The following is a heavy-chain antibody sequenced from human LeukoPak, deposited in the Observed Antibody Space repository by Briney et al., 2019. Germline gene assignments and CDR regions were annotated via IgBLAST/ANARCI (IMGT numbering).Heavy chain of an antibody. V-gene: IGHV1-18*01. Sequence: ASVKVSCKASGYTFTSYGISWVRQAPGQGLEWMGWISAYNGNTNYAQKLQGRVTMTTDTSTSTAYMDLRSLRSDDTAVYYCAREAYDFWSGYPSIFDYWGQGTLVTVSS. CDR3: AREAYDFWSGYPSIFDY. D-gene: IGHD3-3*01. CDR2: ISAYNGNT. J-gene: IGHJ4*02. CDR1: GYTFTSYG.